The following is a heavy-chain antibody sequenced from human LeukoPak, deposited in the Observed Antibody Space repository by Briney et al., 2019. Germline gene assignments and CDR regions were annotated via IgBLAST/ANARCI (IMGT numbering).Heavy chain of an antibody. Sequence: GGSLRLSCAASGFTFSSYEMNWVRQAPGKGLEWVSYISSSGSTIYYADSVKGRFTISRDNAKNSLYLQMNSLRAEDTAVYYCASLGDSRGYYSHSGGASDIWGQGTMVTVSS. J-gene: IGHJ3*02. CDR2: ISSSGSTI. V-gene: IGHV3-48*03. D-gene: IGHD3-22*01. CDR3: ASLGDSRGYYSHSGGASDI. CDR1: GFTFSSYE.